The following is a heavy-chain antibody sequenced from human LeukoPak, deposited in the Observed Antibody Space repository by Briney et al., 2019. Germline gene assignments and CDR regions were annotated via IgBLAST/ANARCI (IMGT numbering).Heavy chain of an antibody. J-gene: IGHJ6*02. CDR2: ITKSGDST. V-gene: IGHV3-23*01. CDR1: GFTFSAFC. CDR3: TKDYCGKFCSAV. D-gene: IGHD3-9*01. Sequence: GGCLRLSCAASGFTFSAFCMNWVRQAPGKGLEWVLTITKSGDSTYYVDSVKGRFTISRDNSKNTLYLQMNSLRAEDTAKYYCTKDYCGKFCSAVWGQGTTVTVSS.